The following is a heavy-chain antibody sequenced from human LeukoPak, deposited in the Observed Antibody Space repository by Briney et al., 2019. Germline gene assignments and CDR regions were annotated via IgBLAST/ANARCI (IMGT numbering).Heavy chain of an antibody. Sequence: PGGSLRLSCAASGFVFSSAWMTWVRQAPGKGLEWVGHIKNKTNGGTTDYAAPMKGRFIISRDDSKNTLYLQMNSLRTEDTAVYYCARGFCSSSSCYQGPFDFWGQGTLVTVSS. J-gene: IGHJ4*02. CDR2: IKNKTNGGTT. D-gene: IGHD2-2*01. CDR3: ARGFCSSSSCYQGPFDF. CDR1: GFVFSSAW. V-gene: IGHV3-15*01.